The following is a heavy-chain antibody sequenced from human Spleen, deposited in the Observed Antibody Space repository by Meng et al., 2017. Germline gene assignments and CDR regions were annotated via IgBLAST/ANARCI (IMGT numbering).Heavy chain of an antibody. CDR3: ARAVASNWFDP. CDR2: IYYSGST. CDR1: GGSVSSGSYY. J-gene: IGHJ5*02. V-gene: IGHV4-61*01. D-gene: IGHD4-23*01. Sequence: GSLRLSCTVSGGSVSSGSYYWSWIRQPPGKGLEWIGYIYYSGSTNYNPSLKSRVTISVDTSKNQFSLKLNSVTAADTAVYYCARAVASNWFDPWGQGTLVTVSS.